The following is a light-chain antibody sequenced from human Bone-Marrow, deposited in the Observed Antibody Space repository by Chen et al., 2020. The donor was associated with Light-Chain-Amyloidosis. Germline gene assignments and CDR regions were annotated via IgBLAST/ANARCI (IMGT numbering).Light chain of an antibody. CDR1: DLPTKY. CDR3: QSADSSGTYEVI. V-gene: IGLV3-25*03. CDR2: RDT. J-gene: IGLJ2*01. Sequence: SYELTQPPSVPASPGQTARLTCSGDDLPTKYAYWYQQKPGQAPVLVIHRDTERPSGISERFSGSSSGTTATLTISGVQAEDEADYHCQSADSSGTYEVIFGGGTKLTVL.